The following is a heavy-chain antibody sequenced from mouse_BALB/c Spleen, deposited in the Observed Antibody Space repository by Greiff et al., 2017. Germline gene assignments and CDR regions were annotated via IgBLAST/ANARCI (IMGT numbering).Heavy chain of an antibody. CDR3: AYTTVVGDY. V-gene: IGHV14-1*02. CDR2: IDPENGNT. D-gene: IGHD1-1*01. Sequence: VQLQQSGAELVRPGALVKLSCKASGFNIKDYYMHWVKQRPEQGLEWIGWIDPENGNTIYDPKFQGKASITADTSSNTAYLQLSSLTSEDTAVYYCAYTTVVGDYWGQGTTLTVSS. CDR1: GFNIKDYY. J-gene: IGHJ2*01.